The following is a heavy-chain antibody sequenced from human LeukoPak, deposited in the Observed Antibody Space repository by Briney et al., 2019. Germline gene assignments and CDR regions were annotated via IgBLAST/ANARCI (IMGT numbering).Heavy chain of an antibody. Sequence: SETLSLTCAVSGGSISTYYWSWIRQPPGKGLEWIGYIYYSGSTNYNPSLKSRVTISVDTSKNQFSLKLSSVTAADTAVYYCARRALGGYDLFDYWGQGTLVTVSS. CDR2: IYYSGST. CDR3: ARRALGGYDLFDY. CDR1: GGSISTYY. V-gene: IGHV4-59*12. D-gene: IGHD5-12*01. J-gene: IGHJ4*02.